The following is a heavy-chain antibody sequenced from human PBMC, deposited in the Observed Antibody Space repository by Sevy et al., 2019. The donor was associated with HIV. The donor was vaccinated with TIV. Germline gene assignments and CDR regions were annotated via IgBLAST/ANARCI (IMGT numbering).Heavy chain of an antibody. CDR1: GGSISSGSYS. J-gene: IGHJ4*02. D-gene: IGHD3-22*01. CDR3: ARSDDHYDSSGYSF. V-gene: IGHV4-30-2*01. Sequence: SETLSLTCAVSGGSISSGSYSWTWIRQPLGKGLESIGYMYHTGITYYNPSLKSRVTISVDTSKNQFSLKLNSVTAADTAVYYCARSDDHYDSSGYSFWGQGTLVTVSS. CDR2: MYHTGIT.